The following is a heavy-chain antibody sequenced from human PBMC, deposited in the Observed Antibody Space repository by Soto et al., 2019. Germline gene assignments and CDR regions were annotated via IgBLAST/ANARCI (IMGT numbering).Heavy chain of an antibody. CDR2: IYSSGSA. CDR3: VRDRSGCAYYFDY. D-gene: IGHD6-19*01. Sequence: PGGSLRLSCAAAGFSVSSNYMSWVRQAPGKGPEWVSIIYSSGSAYYADSVEGRFTISRDNSKNTVYLQMTGLRADDTAVYFCVRDRSGCAYYFDYWGQGNLVTVSS. CDR1: GFSVSSNY. J-gene: IGHJ4*02. V-gene: IGHV3-53*01.